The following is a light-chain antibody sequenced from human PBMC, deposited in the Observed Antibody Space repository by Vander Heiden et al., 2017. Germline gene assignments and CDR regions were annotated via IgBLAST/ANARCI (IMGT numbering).Light chain of an antibody. CDR1: QSVSSY. V-gene: IGKV3-11*01. CDR2: DAS. CDR3: QKCYNWAPS. J-gene: IGKJ4*01. Sequence: EIVLTQSPATLSLSPGERATLSCSASQSVSSYLAWYQQKPGQAPRLLICDASARATGIPARFSGSGSGTVFTLTISSLEPGDFAVYYCQKCYNWAPSFGGGIKVEIK.